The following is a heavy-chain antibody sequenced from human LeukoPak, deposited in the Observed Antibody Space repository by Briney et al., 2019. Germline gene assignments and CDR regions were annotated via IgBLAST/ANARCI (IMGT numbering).Heavy chain of an antibody. D-gene: IGHD5-18*01. CDR1: GFTFSSYA. CDR2: ISGSGGST. CDR3: AKDVYSYGYLDY. V-gene: IGHV3-23*01. J-gene: IGHJ4*02. Sequence: GGSLRLSCAASGFTFSSYAMSWVRQAPGKGLEWVSAISGSGGSTYYADSVKGRFTISRDNSKHTLYLQMNSLRAEDTAVYYCAKDVYSYGYLDYWGQGTLVTVSS.